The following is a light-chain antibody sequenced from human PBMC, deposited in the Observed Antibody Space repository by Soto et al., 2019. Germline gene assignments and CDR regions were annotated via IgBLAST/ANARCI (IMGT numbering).Light chain of an antibody. CDR1: QSISSY. Sequence: EIVLTQYPATLAVSAEEIATRSCRASQSISSYLAWYQQKPGQAPRLLSYDACDRASGIPGRFSGSGCGTELVRIVISLLRSGFAASHFQEYDNWPPLTVGGGTKVDIK. V-gene: IGKV3-11*01. J-gene: IGKJ4*02. CDR3: QEYDNWPPLT. CDR2: DAC.